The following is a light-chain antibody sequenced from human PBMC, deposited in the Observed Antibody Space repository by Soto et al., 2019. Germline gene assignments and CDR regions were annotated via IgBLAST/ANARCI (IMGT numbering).Light chain of an antibody. J-gene: IGKJ1*01. CDR2: DAS. CDR3: QHYNSFSPWA. CDR1: QSVGTW. V-gene: IGKV1-5*01. Sequence: DIQMTQSPSTLSGSVGDRVTITCRASQSVGTWLAWYQQKPGRAPNLLIYDASTLASAVPSRFSGSGSGTEFTLTISSLQSDDFATYYCQHYNSFSPWAFGQGTKVDIK.